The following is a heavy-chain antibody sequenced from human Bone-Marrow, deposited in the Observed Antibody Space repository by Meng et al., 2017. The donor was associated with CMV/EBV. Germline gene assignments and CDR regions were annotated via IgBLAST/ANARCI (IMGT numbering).Heavy chain of an antibody. V-gene: IGHV3-30*02. CDR2: IRYDGSNK. J-gene: IGHJ4*02. CDR1: GFTFSSYG. Sequence: SCKASGFTFSSYGMHWVRQAPGKGLEWVAFIRYDGSNKYYADSVKGRFTISRDNSKNTLYLQMNSLRAEDTAVYYCAKLYGGLGVLDYWGQGTLVTVSS. CDR3: AKLYGGLGVLDY. D-gene: IGHD4-23*01.